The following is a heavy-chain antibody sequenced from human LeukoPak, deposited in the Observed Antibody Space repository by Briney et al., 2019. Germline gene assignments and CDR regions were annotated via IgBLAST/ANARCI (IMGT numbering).Heavy chain of an antibody. CDR1: GFTFSSYG. J-gene: IGHJ4*02. Sequence: LPGGSLRLSCAASGFTFSSYGMHWVRQAPGKGLEWVAFIRYDGSNKYYADSVKGRFTISRDNSKNTLYLQMNSLRAEDTAVYYCAKSPATYYYDSSGYYIDYWGQGTLVTVSS. V-gene: IGHV3-30*02. D-gene: IGHD3-22*01. CDR3: AKSPATYYYDSSGYYIDY. CDR2: IRYDGSNK.